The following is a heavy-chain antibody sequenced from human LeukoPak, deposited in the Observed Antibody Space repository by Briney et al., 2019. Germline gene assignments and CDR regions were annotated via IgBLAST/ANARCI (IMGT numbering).Heavy chain of an antibody. V-gene: IGHV3-66*01. CDR2: IYGGGST. Sequence: GGSLRLSCAASGLTFSSYSMNLVRPAPGKGPELVSVIYGGGSTYYAHSVKGRFTISRDYSKNTLYLQMHRLRPEDPAVYRCASRGVTMIVSHAFDIWGQGTMVTVSS. CDR1: GLTFSSYS. CDR3: ASRGVTMIVSHAFDI. J-gene: IGHJ3*02. D-gene: IGHD3-22*01.